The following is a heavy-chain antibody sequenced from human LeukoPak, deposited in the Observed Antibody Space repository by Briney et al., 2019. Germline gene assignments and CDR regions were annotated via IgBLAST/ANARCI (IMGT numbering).Heavy chain of an antibody. CDR1: GFTFSAFA. Sequence: GGSLRLSCAASGFTFSAFAMTWVRQAPGKGLEWVSTITSDGDNTYSADSVKGRITFSRDNSKNTLSLQMNGLRAEDTAVYYCAKDREWSATVVSYFDYWGQGTLVTVSS. CDR3: AKDREWSATVVSYFDY. V-gene: IGHV3-23*01. CDR2: ITSDGDNT. J-gene: IGHJ4*02. D-gene: IGHD4-23*01.